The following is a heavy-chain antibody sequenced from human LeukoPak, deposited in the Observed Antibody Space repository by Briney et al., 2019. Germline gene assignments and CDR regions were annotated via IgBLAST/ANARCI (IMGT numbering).Heavy chain of an antibody. CDR3: ARGYYGSCASDD. Sequence: GASVKVSCKASGGTFSSYAISWVRQAPGQGLEWMGRIIPILGIANYAQKFQGRVTITADKSTGTAYLELSSLRSEDTAVYYCARGYYGSCASDDWGQGTLVTVSS. V-gene: IGHV1-69*04. J-gene: IGHJ4*02. CDR1: GGTFSSYA. D-gene: IGHD3-10*01. CDR2: IIPILGIA.